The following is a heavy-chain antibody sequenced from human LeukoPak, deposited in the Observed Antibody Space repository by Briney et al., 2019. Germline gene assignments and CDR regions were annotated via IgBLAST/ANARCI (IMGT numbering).Heavy chain of an antibody. CDR3: ANFGCSSTSCLDY. J-gene: IGHJ4*02. V-gene: IGHV3-23*01. CDR1: GFAFSSYA. Sequence: GGSLRLSCAASGFAFSSYAMSWVRQAPGKGLEWVSAISGSGDSTYYADSVKGRFTISRDNSKNTLYLQMNSLRAEDTAVYYCANFGCSSTSCLDYWGRGTLVTVSS. D-gene: IGHD2-2*01. CDR2: ISGSGDST.